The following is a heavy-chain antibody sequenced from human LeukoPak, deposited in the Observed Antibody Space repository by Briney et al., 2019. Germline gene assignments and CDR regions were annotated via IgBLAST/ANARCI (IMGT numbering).Heavy chain of an antibody. J-gene: IGHJ5*02. D-gene: IGHD6-13*01. V-gene: IGHV4-39*02. CDR3: ARESGYSSSWYVGNWFDP. Sequence: SETLSLTCTVSGGSTSSSSYYWGWIRQPPGKGLEWIGSIYYSGSTYYNPSLKSRVTISVDTSKNQFSLKLSSVTAADTAVYYCARESGYSSSWYVGNWFDPWGQRTLVTVSS. CDR1: GGSTSSSSYY. CDR2: IYYSGST.